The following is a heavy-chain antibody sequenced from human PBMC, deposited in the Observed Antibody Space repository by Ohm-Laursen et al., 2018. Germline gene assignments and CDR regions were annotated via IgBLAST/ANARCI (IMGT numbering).Heavy chain of an antibody. V-gene: IGHV3-53*01. J-gene: IGHJ5*02. CDR1: GFIVSSTY. D-gene: IGHD4-23*01. CDR2: IYTGGST. Sequence: SLRLSCAASGFIVSSTYMDWVRQAPGKGLEYVAVIYTGGSTDYADSVKGRFTISRDDAKNSLYLQMNSLRAEDTAVYYCARNDYGGNSGLNWFDPWGQGTLVTVSS. CDR3: ARNDYGGNSGLNWFDP.